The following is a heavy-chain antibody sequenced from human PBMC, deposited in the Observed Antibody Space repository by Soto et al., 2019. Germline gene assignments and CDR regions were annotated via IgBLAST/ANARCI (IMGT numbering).Heavy chain of an antibody. Sequence: QVQLQESGPGLVKPSQTLSLTCTVSGGSISSGDYYWSWIRQPPGQGLEWIGYIYYSGSTYYNPSLKSGVTISVDASKNQFPLKRMSVTAAETAVYYCASLKLGYSTFDPWGQGTLVTVSS. CDR2: IYYSGST. CDR1: GGSISSGDYY. D-gene: IGHD5-18*01. CDR3: ASLKLGYSTFDP. J-gene: IGHJ5*02. V-gene: IGHV4-30-4*01.